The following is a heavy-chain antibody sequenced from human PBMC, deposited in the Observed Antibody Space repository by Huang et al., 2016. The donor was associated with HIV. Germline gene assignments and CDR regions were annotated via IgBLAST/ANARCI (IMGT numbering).Heavy chain of an antibody. CDR1: GYTFTNYP. Sequence: QVQLVQSGSQLKKPGASVKVSCKASGYTFTNYPMTWVRQAAGQGLEWMGCINSKAGKPTYAQGFTGRFVFSLDTSVRTAYLEIRSLKAEDTAVYYCARVAMITFGGAIAEEPMDVWGKGTTVTVSS. CDR2: INSKAGKP. CDR3: ARVAMITFGGAIAEEPMDV. V-gene: IGHV7-4-1*02. D-gene: IGHD3-16*02. J-gene: IGHJ6*03.